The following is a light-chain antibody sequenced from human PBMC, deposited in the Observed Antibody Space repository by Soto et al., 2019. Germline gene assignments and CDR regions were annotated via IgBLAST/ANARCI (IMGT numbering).Light chain of an antibody. J-gene: IGLJ1*01. V-gene: IGLV2-14*03. CDR3: SSYRRSSTFPV. Sequence: QSVLTQPASVSGSPGQSITISCTGTSSDVGGYNYVSWYQQHPGKAPKLMIYDVSNRPSGVSNRFSGSKSGNTASLTISGLQAEDEADYYCSSYRRSSTFPVFGTGTKVTVL. CDR1: SSDVGGYNY. CDR2: DVS.